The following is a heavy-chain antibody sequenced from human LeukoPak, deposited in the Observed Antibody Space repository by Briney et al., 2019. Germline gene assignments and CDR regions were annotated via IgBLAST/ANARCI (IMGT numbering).Heavy chain of an antibody. D-gene: IGHD6-13*01. CDR2: IDPSDSYT. V-gene: IGHV5-10-1*01. CDR1: GYSFTSYW. Sequence: PGESLKISCKGSGYSFTSYWISWVRQMPGKGLEWMGRIDPSDSYTNYSPSFQGHVTISADKSISTAYLQWSSLKASDTAMYYCARRSSSWYGGVYYYGMDVWGKGTTVTVSS. CDR3: ARRSSSWYGGVYYYGMDV. J-gene: IGHJ6*04.